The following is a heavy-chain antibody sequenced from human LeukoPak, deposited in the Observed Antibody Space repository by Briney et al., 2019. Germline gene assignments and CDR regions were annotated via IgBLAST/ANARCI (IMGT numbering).Heavy chain of an antibody. CDR2: INPNSGGT. V-gene: IGHV1-2*02. Sequence: ASVNDSCKASGYTFTGYYMHWVRQAPGKGLEWMGWINPNSGGTNYAKKFQGRVTMTRDTSISTAYMELSMLRYDDRAVYYCARDFLDSSGYYREGTDSTTLLDYWGQGTLVTVSS. CDR1: GYTFTGYY. D-gene: IGHD3-22*01. CDR3: ARDFLDSSGYYREGTDSTTLLDY. J-gene: IGHJ4*02.